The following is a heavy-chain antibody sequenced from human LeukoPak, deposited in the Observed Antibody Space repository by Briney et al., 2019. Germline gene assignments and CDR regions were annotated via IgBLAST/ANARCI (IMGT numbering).Heavy chain of an antibody. CDR3: AKEGSPSCNSESFDS. Sequence: GGSLRLSCAASVFTFSSYAMNCVRQAPGKGLEWGSAIGGSGSSTYYAVSVKGRVTISRDNSKNTLYVQMNNLRDEDTAVYYCAKEGSPSCNSESFDSWGQGTLVTVSS. CDR2: IGGSGSST. CDR1: VFTFSSYA. D-gene: IGHD2-2*01. J-gene: IGHJ4*02. V-gene: IGHV3-23*01.